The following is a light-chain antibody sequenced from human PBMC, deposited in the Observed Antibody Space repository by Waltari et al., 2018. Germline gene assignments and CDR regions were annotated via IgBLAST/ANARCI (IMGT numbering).Light chain of an antibody. Sequence: DIQMTQSPSTLSASVGDRVTITCRASQNIGPWVAGYQLKPGKAPKLLIYDASSLESGVPLRFSGSGSGTEFTLTISSLQPDDFATYYCQHSYRPPYIFGQGTKLEIK. CDR2: DAS. V-gene: IGKV1-5*01. J-gene: IGKJ2*01. CDR1: QNIGPW. CDR3: QHSYRPPYI.